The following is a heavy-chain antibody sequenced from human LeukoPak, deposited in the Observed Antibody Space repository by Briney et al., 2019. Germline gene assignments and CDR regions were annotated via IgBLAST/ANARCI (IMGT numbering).Heavy chain of an antibody. V-gene: IGHV3-23*01. Sequence: GGSLRLSCAASGFTFSSYAMSWVRQAPGEGLEWVSAISGSGGSTYYADSVKGRFTISRDNSKNTLYLQMNSLRAEDTAVYYCATLYYRYYYFDYWGQGTLVTVSS. CDR1: GFTFSSYA. CDR3: ATLYYRYYYFDY. CDR2: ISGSGGST. D-gene: IGHD3-10*01. J-gene: IGHJ4*02.